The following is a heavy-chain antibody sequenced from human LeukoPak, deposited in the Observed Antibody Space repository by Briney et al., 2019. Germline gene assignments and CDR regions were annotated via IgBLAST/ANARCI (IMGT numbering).Heavy chain of an antibody. V-gene: IGHV1-2*06. Sequence: ASVKVSCKASGYTFTGYYIHWVRQAPGQGLEWMGRINPNTGGTDYQGRVTMTRDTSISTAYMELSRLRSDDTAVYYCARVAGVMGAFDIWGQGTMVTVSS. CDR3: ARVAGVMGAFDI. D-gene: IGHD6-19*01. CDR1: GYTFTGYY. CDR2: INPNTGGT. J-gene: IGHJ3*02.